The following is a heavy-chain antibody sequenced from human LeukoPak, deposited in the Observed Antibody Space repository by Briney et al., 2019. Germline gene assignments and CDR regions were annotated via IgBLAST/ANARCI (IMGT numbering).Heavy chain of an antibody. CDR2: IIPILGIA. Sequence: SVKVSCKASGGTFSSYAISWVRQAPGQGLEWMGRIIPILGIANYAQKFQGRVTITADKSTSTAYMELSSLRSEDTAVYYCASTADAIVVVPAYWGQGTLVTVSS. J-gene: IGHJ4*02. CDR3: ASTADAIVVVPAY. CDR1: GGTFSSYA. D-gene: IGHD2-2*01. V-gene: IGHV1-69*04.